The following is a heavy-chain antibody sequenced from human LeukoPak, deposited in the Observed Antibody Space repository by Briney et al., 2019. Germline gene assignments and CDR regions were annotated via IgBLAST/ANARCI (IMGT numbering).Heavy chain of an antibody. Sequence: GGSLRLSCVASGFTFSTYGMHWVRQAPGKGLEWVAFIRYDGSNEYLDSVKGRFAISRDNSKNTLYLQMNSLRAEDTSVYFCARLSYWVFEIWGQGTMVTVSS. CDR1: GFTFSTYG. J-gene: IGHJ3*02. CDR2: IRYDGSNE. CDR3: ARLSYWVFEI. V-gene: IGHV3-30*02. D-gene: IGHD2-21*01.